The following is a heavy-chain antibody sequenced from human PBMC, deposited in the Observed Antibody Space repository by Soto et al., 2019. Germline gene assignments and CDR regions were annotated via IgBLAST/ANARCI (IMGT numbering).Heavy chain of an antibody. V-gene: IGHV4-59*01. CDR1: GGSISSYY. Sequence: QGQLQESGPGLVKPSETLSLTCTVSGGSISSYYWSWIRQPPGKGLEWIGYIYYSGSTNYNPTLKSRVTISVATSKNQFSLKLSSVTAADTAVYYCARATDVYDILAGYQYYYYMDVWGKGTTVTVSS. CDR2: IYYSGST. D-gene: IGHD3-9*01. J-gene: IGHJ6*03. CDR3: ARATDVYDILAGYQYYYYMDV.